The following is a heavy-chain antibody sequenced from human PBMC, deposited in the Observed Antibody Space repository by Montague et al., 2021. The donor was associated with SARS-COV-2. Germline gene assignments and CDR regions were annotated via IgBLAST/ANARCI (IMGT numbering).Heavy chain of an antibody. J-gene: IGHJ4*02. V-gene: IGHV4-39*01. CDR2: MYSSETT. CDR3: ARSTSGWFIY. CDR1: GGSISSTSFF. Sequence: SETLSLTCSVSGGSISSTSFFWAWIRQPPGKGLEWVGSMYSSETTXYNPSLKSRVTISGDTSRNQLSVRLSSVTAADTAVYYCARSTSGWFIYWGQGTLVTVSS. D-gene: IGHD6-19*01.